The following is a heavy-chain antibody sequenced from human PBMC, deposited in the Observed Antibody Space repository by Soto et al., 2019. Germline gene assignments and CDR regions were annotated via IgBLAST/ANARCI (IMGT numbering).Heavy chain of an antibody. D-gene: IGHD3-22*01. CDR1: GFTVSSNY. CDR3: ARGGPGDSSGYYPRPFDI. CDR2: IYSGGST. J-gene: IGHJ3*02. Sequence: GGSLRLSCAASGFTVSSNYMSWVRQAPGKGLEWVSVIYSGGSTYYADSVKGRFTISRDNSKNTLYLQMNSLRAQDTAVYYCARGGPGDSSGYYPRPFDIWGQGTMVTVSS. V-gene: IGHV3-53*01.